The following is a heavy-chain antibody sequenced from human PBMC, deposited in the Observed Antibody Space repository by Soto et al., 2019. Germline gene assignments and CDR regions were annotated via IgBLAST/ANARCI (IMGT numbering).Heavy chain of an antibody. Sequence: SETLSLTCTVSGGSMSSSNWWNWVRQPPGKGLEWIGETHHSGRTNYNQSLKSRVTITVDKSKNHFSLKLSSVTAADTAAYYCARVPDYWGQGTLVTVSS. CDR1: GGSMSSSNW. J-gene: IGHJ4*02. CDR3: ARVPDY. V-gene: IGHV4-4*02. CDR2: THHSGRT.